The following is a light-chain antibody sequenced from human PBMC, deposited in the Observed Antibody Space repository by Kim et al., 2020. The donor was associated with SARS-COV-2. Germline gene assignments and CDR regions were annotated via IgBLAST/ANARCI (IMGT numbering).Light chain of an antibody. J-gene: IGLJ3*02. Sequence: QLVLSQSPSASASLGASVKLTCTLSSGHSSYAIAWHQQQPEKGPRYLMKLNSDGSHSKGDGIPDRFSGSSSGAARYLTISSLQSEDEADYYCQTWGTGWVFGGGTQLTVL. CDR3: QTWGTGWV. V-gene: IGLV4-69*01. CDR2: LNSDGSH. CDR1: SGHSSYA.